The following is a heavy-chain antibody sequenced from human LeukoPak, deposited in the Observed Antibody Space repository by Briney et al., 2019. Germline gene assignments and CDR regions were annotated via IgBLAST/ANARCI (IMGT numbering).Heavy chain of an antibody. Sequence: GGSLRLSCAASGFTFSSYEMNWVRQAPGKGLEWVSYISSSGSTIYYADSVKGRFTISRDNAKNSLYLQMNSLRAEDTAVYYCARAVSYGYYFDYWGQEPWSPSPQ. CDR2: ISSSGSTI. CDR3: ARAVSYGYYFDY. CDR1: GFTFSSYE. J-gene: IGHJ4*01. V-gene: IGHV3-48*03. D-gene: IGHD5-18*01.